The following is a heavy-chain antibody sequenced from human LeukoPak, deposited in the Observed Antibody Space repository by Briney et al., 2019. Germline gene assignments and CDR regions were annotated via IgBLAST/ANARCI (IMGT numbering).Heavy chain of an antibody. D-gene: IGHD3-3*01. J-gene: IGHJ4*02. V-gene: IGHV3-9*01. Sequence: PGGSLRLSCAASGFTFDDYAMHWVRQAPGKGLEWVSGISWNSGSIGYAVSVKGRFTISRDNAKNSLYLQMNSLRAEDTALYYCAKDPYDFWSGNFDYWGQGTLVTVSS. CDR2: ISWNSGSI. CDR3: AKDPYDFWSGNFDY. CDR1: GFTFDDYA.